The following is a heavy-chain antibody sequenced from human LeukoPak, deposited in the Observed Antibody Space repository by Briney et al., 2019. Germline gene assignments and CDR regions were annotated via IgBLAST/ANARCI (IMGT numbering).Heavy chain of an antibody. Sequence: GGSLRLSCAASGFTYSSYWMGWVRQAPGKGLEWVANIKQDGSEKYYVDSVKGRFTISRDNAKNSLYLQMNSLENEDTAVYYCTTDLRATVVVPVATGHDHWGQGTLVTVSS. D-gene: IGHD2-2*01. V-gene: IGHV3-7*03. CDR2: IKQDGSEK. CDR3: TTDLRATVVVPVATGHDH. CDR1: GFTYSSYW. J-gene: IGHJ4*02.